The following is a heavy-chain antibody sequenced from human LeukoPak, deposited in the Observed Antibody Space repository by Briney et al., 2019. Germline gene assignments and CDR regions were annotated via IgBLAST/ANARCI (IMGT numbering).Heavy chain of an antibody. CDR1: GFTVSSNY. Sequence: GGSLRLSCAASGFTVSSNYMSWVRQAPGKGLEWVSVIYSGGITCYADSVKGRFTISRDNSKNTLYLQMNSLRAEDTAVYYCARDGYSYGPPLLGGQGTLVTVSS. CDR2: IYSGGIT. V-gene: IGHV3-53*01. CDR3: ARDGYSYGPPLL. J-gene: IGHJ4*02. D-gene: IGHD5-18*01.